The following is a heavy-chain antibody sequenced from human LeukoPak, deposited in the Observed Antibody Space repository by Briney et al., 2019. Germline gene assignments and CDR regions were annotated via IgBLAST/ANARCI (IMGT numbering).Heavy chain of an antibody. CDR2: ISASGGST. V-gene: IGHV3-23*01. Sequence: PGGSLRLSCAASGFTFSSYAMTWVRQAPGKGLEWVSSISASGGSTYYADSVMGRFTISRDNSKNTVYVQVSSLRAEDTAVYYCAKASGVVMPHDYYYYGMDVWGQGTTVTVSS. CDR1: GFTFSSYA. J-gene: IGHJ6*02. CDR3: AKASGVVMPHDYYYYGMDV. D-gene: IGHD3-10*01.